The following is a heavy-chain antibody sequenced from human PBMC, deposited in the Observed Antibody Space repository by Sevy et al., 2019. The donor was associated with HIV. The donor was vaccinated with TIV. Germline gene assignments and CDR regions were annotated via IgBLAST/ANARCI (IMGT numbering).Heavy chain of an antibody. V-gene: IGHV3-33*01. CDR1: GFSFSSYG. Sequence: GGSLRLSCAASGFSFSSYGMHWVRQAPGKGLEWLAVIWFDGSKEYYADSVKGRFTSSRDIAKNTLYVQMTSLRAEDTAGYYCARDLEFYGYREYGPAFNPDYWGRGTLVTVSS. CDR3: ARDLEFYGYREYGPAFNPDY. J-gene: IGHJ4*02. CDR2: IWFDGSKE. D-gene: IGHD5-12*01.